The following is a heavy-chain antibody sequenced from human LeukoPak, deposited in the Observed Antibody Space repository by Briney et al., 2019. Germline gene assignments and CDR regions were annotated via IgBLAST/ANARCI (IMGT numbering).Heavy chain of an antibody. D-gene: IGHD3/OR15-3a*01. Sequence: SETLSLTCTVSGDSISGSNYYWAWIRQSPGKGLEWIASIYYSGSTYYNPSLKSRVTISVDTTKNQFSLKLSSVTAADTAVYYCARLKLHFDFSTGNHYYFDSWGQGTLVIVSS. CDR1: GDSISGSNYY. J-gene: IGHJ4*01. V-gene: IGHV4-39*07. CDR2: IYYSGST. CDR3: ARLKLHFDFSTGNHYYFDS.